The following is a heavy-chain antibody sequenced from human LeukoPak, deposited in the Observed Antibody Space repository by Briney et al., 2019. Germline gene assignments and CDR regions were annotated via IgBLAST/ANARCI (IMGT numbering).Heavy chain of an antibody. CDR2: ISYDGSNK. CDR1: GFTFSSYA. CDR3: GRGGGQHFYFDY. J-gene: IGHJ4*02. V-gene: IGHV3-30*14. D-gene: IGHD3-3*02. Sequence: PGGSLRLSCAASGFTFSSYAMPWVRQAPGKGLEWVAVISYDGSNKYYADSVKGRFTISRHNSKNTLYLQMNSLRAEDTAVYYCGRGGGQHFYFDYWGQGPLVTVSS.